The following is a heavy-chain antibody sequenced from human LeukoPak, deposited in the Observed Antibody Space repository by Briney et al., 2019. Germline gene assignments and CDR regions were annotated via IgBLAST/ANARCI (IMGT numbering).Heavy chain of an antibody. Sequence: PSETLSLTCSVSSGSVNLYYWTWIRQSPGKGLEWIGYISYSGNVYYNPSLKSRVTITLDTSKKQVSLRLSSVTAADTAVYFCARDFARNSGDYGNDGFDIWGQGTMVTVS. CDR2: ISYSGNV. CDR1: SGSVNLYY. J-gene: IGHJ3*02. CDR3: ARDFARNSGDYGNDGFDI. V-gene: IGHV4-59*02. D-gene: IGHD4-17*01.